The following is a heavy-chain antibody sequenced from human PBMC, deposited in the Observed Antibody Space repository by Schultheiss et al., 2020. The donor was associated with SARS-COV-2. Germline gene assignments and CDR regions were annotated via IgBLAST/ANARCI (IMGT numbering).Heavy chain of an antibody. CDR2: ITGSGSKT. D-gene: IGHD4-23*01. V-gene: IGHV3-23*01. J-gene: IGHJ4*02. Sequence: GGSLRLSCAASGFTFSSYAMSWVRQAPGKGLEWVSSITGSGSKTYYADSVKGRFTISRDSSKNTLYLQMNSLRAEDTAVYYCARDRGGNSQALIDYWGQGTLVTVSS. CDR1: GFTFSSYA. CDR3: ARDRGGNSQALIDY.